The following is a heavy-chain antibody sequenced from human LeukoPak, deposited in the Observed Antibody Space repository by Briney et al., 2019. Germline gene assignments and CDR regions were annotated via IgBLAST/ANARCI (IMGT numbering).Heavy chain of an antibody. Sequence: GGSLRLSCAGSGFIFNNYAMHWVRQPPGKGLEWVSGISWNSGTIDYADSVRGRITISRDNAKNSLYLQMDSLGVEDTAFYYCAKDNRRHYTSGPNPDSLHWGQGALVTVSS. CDR1: GFIFNNYA. CDR2: ISWNSGTI. CDR3: AKDNRRHYTSGPNPDSLH. V-gene: IGHV3-9*01. J-gene: IGHJ4*02. D-gene: IGHD6-19*01.